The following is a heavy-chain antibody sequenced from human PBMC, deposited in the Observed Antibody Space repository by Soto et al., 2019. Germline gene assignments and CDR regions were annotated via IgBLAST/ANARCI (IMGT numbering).Heavy chain of an antibody. V-gene: IGHV3-23*01. D-gene: IGHD6-19*01. J-gene: IGHJ6*02. Sequence: EVQLLESGGGLVQPGGSLRLSCAASGFTFRGYAMSWVRQAPGKGLEWVSAISRSGGSTYYADSVKGRFSISRDNSSNTLYLQMNSLRAEAMAVYYCAKDIKKTGSDYYYCHGMDVWGQGTTVTVPS. CDR3: AKDIKKTGSDYYYCHGMDV. CDR2: ISRSGGST. CDR1: GFTFRGYA.